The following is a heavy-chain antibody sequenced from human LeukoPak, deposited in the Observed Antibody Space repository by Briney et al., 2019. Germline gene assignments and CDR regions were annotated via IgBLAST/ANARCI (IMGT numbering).Heavy chain of an antibody. Sequence: SQTLSLTCTVSGGSISSGSYYWSWIRQPDGKGLEWIGRIYTSGSTKYNPSLKSRVTISVDTSKNSSSLKLSSVTAADTAVYYCARSRYFDWTYYMDVWGKGTTVTVSS. J-gene: IGHJ6*03. D-gene: IGHD3-9*01. V-gene: IGHV4-61*02. CDR2: IYTSGST. CDR1: GGSISSGSYY. CDR3: ARSRYFDWTYYMDV.